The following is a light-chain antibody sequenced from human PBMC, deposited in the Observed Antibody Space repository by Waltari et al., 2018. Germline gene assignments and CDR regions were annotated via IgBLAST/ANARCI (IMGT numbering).Light chain of an antibody. Sequence: IQVTQSPSTLSASVGDSVTITCRASHEILMLLAWYQQKPGRAPKLLTYDASQLETGVPSRFSGSESGKDFTLTITSLQPDDVATYYCQHYQNFSRAFGQGTKVEI. J-gene: IGKJ1*01. CDR3: QHYQNFSRA. CDR1: HEILML. V-gene: IGKV1-5*01. CDR2: DAS.